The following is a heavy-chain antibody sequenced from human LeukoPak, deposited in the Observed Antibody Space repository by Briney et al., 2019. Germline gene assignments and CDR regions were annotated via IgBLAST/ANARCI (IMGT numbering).Heavy chain of an antibody. J-gene: IGHJ4*02. CDR3: ARSPPVGDFWSGYYWFDY. Sequence: ASVKVSCKASGYTFTSYYMHWVRQAPGQGLEWMGVINPSGASTSYAQKFQGRVTMTRYTSTSTVYMELSSLRSEDTAVYYCARSPPVGDFWSGYYWFDYWGQGTLVTVSS. V-gene: IGHV1-46*01. CDR2: INPSGAST. CDR1: GYTFTSYY. D-gene: IGHD3-3*01.